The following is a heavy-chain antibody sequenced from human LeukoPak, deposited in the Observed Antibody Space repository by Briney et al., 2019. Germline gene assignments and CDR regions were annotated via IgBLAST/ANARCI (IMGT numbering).Heavy chain of an antibody. CDR1: GFTFSSYD. J-gene: IGHJ2*01. Sequence: GGSLRLSCAASGFTFSSYDMHWVRQATRQGLEWVSTISTAGDTRYPASVKGRFTISRENAKNSLYLQMNFLRVGDTAVYYCARRLGINSDWYFDLWGRGTLVTVSS. CDR2: ISTAGDT. CDR3: ARRLGINSDWYFDL. D-gene: IGHD7-27*01. V-gene: IGHV3-13*04.